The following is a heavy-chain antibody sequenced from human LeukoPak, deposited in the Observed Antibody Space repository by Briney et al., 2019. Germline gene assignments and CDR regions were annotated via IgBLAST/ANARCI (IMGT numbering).Heavy chain of an antibody. J-gene: IGHJ4*02. Sequence: SETLSLTCTVSGGSISSSSYYWGWIRQPPGKGLEWIGSIYYSGSTYYNPSLKSRVTISVDTSKNQFSLKLSSVTAADTAVYYCARDRSSGWLFDYWGQGTLVTVSS. CDR1: GGSISSSSYY. CDR2: IYYSGST. V-gene: IGHV4-39*07. D-gene: IGHD6-19*01. CDR3: ARDRSSGWLFDY.